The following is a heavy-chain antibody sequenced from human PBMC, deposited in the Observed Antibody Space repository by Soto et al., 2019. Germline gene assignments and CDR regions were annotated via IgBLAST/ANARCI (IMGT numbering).Heavy chain of an antibody. V-gene: IGHV4-31*03. Sequence: SETLSLTCTVYGGSISSGGYYWSWIRQHPGKGLEWIGYIYYSGSTYYNPSLKSRVTISVDTSKNQFSLKLSSVTAADTAVYYCARAGYDILTGYSAYLDFWGQGTLVTVSS. J-gene: IGHJ4*02. D-gene: IGHD3-9*01. CDR3: ARAGYDILTGYSAYLDF. CDR1: GGSISSGGYY. CDR2: IYYSGST.